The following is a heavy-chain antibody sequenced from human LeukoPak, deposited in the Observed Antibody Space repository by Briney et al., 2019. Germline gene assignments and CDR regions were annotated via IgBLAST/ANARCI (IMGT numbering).Heavy chain of an antibody. CDR1: GGSFSGHY. V-gene: IGHV4-34*01. Sequence: SETLSLTCAFYGGSFSGHYWSWIRQPPGKGLEWIGEIHYSGATSYYPSLKSRVTISADASKNQFSLKVTSVAAADTAVYYCARGRIDYDILTGSQYYFDSWGQGSLVTVSS. J-gene: IGHJ4*02. D-gene: IGHD3-9*01. CDR2: IHYSGAT. CDR3: ARGRIDYDILTGSQYYFDS.